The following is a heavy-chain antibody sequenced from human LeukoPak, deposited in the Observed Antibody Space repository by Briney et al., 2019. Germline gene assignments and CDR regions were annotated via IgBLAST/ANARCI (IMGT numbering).Heavy chain of an antibody. V-gene: IGHV1-46*01. CDR2: INPSGGST. CDR3: ARDAPQYCSSTSCYTYNWFDP. Sequence: ASVKVSCKASGYTFTSYYMHWVRQAPGQGLEWMGIINPSGGSTSYAQKFQGRVTMTRDTSTSTVYMELSSLSSEDTAVYYCARDAPQYCSSTSCYTYNWFDPWGQGTLVTVSS. D-gene: IGHD2-2*02. CDR1: GYTFTSYY. J-gene: IGHJ5*02.